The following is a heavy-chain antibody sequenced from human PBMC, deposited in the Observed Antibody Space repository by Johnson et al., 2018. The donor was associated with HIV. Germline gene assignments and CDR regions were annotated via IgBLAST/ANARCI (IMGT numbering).Heavy chain of an antibody. CDR3: ARGLRLDDAFDI. CDR2: INTDGTNT. Sequence: VQLVESGGGLVQPGGSLRLSCAASGFTFSSYWMHWVRQAPGKGLVWVSRINTDGTNTNYADSVKGRFTISRDNAKNSLYLQMNSLRAEDTAVYYCARGLRLDDAFDIWGQGTMVTVSS. D-gene: IGHD4-11*01. J-gene: IGHJ3*02. CDR1: GFTFSSYW. V-gene: IGHV3-74*02.